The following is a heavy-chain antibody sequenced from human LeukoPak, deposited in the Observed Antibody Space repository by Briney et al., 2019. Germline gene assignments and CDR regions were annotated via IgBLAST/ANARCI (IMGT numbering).Heavy chain of an antibody. J-gene: IGHJ4*02. Sequence: PSETLSLTCTLSGGSVSTYYWSWIRQPPGKGLEWIGYIYHSGSTNYNPSLKSRVTISVDTSKNQFSLKLSSVTAADTAVYYCARGGGYASPIGYWGQGALVTVSS. CDR2: IYHSGST. V-gene: IGHV4-59*02. CDR1: GGSVSTYY. CDR3: ARGGGYASPIGY. D-gene: IGHD5-12*01.